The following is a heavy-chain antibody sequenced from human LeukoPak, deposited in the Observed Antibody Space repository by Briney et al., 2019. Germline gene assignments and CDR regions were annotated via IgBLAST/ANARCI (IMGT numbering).Heavy chain of an antibody. CDR1: GFTFSTYT. CDR2: ITPASTTI. V-gene: IGHV3-48*01. J-gene: IGHJ4*02. D-gene: IGHD2-21*02. CDR3: AKDYCGGDCYPDY. Sequence: GGSLRLSCAASGFTFSTYTMNWVRQAPGNGLEWVSYITPASTTIYYADSVKGRFTISRDNSKNTLYLQMNSLRAEDTAVYYCAKDYCGGDCYPDYWGQGTLVTVSS.